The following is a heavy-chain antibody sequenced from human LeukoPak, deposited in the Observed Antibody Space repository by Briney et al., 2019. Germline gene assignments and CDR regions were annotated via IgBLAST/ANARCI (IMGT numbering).Heavy chain of an antibody. CDR2: ISSSSRTI. CDR3: ARSSGSYYYYAVDV. D-gene: IGHD3-10*01. V-gene: IGHV3-48*01. Sequence: GGSLRLSCAASGFTFSSSNMNWVRQAPGKGLEWVSCISSSSRTIYYADSVKGRFTISRDDAKNSLYLQMNSLRAEDTAVYYCARSSGSYYYYAVDVWGQGTTVTVSS. J-gene: IGHJ6*02. CDR1: GFTFSSSN.